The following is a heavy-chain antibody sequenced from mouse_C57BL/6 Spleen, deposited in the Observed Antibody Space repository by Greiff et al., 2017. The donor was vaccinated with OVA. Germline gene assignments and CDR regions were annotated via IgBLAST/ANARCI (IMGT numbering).Heavy chain of an antibody. CDR3: ARSHYGSSPYYFDY. J-gene: IGHJ2*01. V-gene: IGHV1-50*01. CDR2: IDPSDSYT. CDR1: GYTFTSYW. D-gene: IGHD1-1*01. Sequence: VQLQQPGAELVKPGASVKLSCKASGYTFTSYWMQWVKQRPGQGLEWIGEIDPSDSYTNYNQKFKGKATLTVDTSSSTAYMQLSSLTSEDSAVYYGARSHYGSSPYYFDYWGQGTTLTVSS.